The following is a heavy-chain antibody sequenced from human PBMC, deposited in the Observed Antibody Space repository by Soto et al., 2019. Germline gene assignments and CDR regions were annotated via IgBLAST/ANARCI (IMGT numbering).Heavy chain of an antibody. Sequence: QVQLVQSGAEVKKPGASVKVSCKATGNIFTSNYVHWVRQAPGQGLEWMGIIYFSGGTTTYAQKFQGRVTMTRDTSTSRVYMELSSLRSEDTAVYYCAKDRGGGWTNFLDHWGQGTMVTVSS. V-gene: IGHV1-46*01. CDR2: IYFSGGTT. CDR3: AKDRGGGWTNFLDH. J-gene: IGHJ4*02. D-gene: IGHD6-19*01. CDR1: GNIFTSNY.